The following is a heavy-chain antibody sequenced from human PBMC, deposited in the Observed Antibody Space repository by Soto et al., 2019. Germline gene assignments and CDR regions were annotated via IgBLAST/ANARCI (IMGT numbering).Heavy chain of an antibody. CDR3: ARGYSRGWSLDWLDP. J-gene: IGHJ5*02. V-gene: IGHV1-18*04. D-gene: IGHD6-19*01. CDR2: ISAYNGNT. Sequence: ASVKVSCKASGYTFTSYGISWVRQAPGQGLEWMGWISAYNGNTNYAQKLQGRVTMTTDTSTSTAYMELRSLRSDDTAVYYCARGYSRGWSLDWLDPWGQGTLVPVYS. CDR1: GYTFTSYG.